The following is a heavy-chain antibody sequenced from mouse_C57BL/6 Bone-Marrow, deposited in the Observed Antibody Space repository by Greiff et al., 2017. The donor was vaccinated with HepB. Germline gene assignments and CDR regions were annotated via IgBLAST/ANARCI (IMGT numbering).Heavy chain of an antibody. D-gene: IGHD2-1*01. CDR3: ARRNRYYGPWFAY. J-gene: IGHJ3*01. Sequence: QVQLQQSGAELVKPGASVKLSCKASGYTFTSYWMQWVKQRPGQGLEWIGEIDPSDSYTNYNQKFKGKATLTVDTSSSTAYMQLSSLTSEDSAVYYCARRNRYYGPWFAYWGQGTLVTVSA. V-gene: IGHV1-50*01. CDR2: IDPSDSYT. CDR1: GYTFTSYW.